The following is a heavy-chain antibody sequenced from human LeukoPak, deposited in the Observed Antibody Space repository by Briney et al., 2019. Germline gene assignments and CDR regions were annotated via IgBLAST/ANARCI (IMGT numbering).Heavy chain of an antibody. CDR3: ARDAIRFGVVNPYSWFDP. J-gene: IGHJ5*02. V-gene: IGHV1-69*05. D-gene: IGHD3-3*01. Sequence: SVKVSCKASGGTFSSYAISWVRQAPGQGLEWMGGIIPIFGTANYAQKFQGRVTITTDESTSTAYMELSSLRSEDTAVYYCARDAIRFGVVNPYSWFDPWGQGTLVTVSS. CDR1: GGTFSSYA. CDR2: IIPIFGTA.